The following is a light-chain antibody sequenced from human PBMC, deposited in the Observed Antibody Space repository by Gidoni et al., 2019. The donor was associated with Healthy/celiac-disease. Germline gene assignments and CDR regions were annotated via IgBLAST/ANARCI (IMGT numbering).Light chain of an antibody. CDR2: AAS. CDR3: QQSYSTPIT. Sequence: DIQMTQYPSSLSASVGDRVTITCRASQSISIYLNWYQQKPGKAPKLLIYAASSLQSGVPSRFSGSGSGTDFTLTISSLQPEDFATYYCQQSYSTPITFGQGTRLEIK. V-gene: IGKV1-39*01. CDR1: QSISIY. J-gene: IGKJ5*01.